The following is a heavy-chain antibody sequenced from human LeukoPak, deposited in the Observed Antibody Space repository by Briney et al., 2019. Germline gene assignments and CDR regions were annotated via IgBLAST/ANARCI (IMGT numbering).Heavy chain of an antibody. J-gene: IGHJ4*02. CDR2: ISYDGSNK. CDR3: AKNSRIQLWNWDYFDY. D-gene: IGHD5-18*01. V-gene: IGHV3-30*18. CDR1: GFTFSSYG. Sequence: QAGGSLRLSCAASGFTFSSYGMHWVRQAPGKGLEWVAVISYDGSNKYYADSVKGRFTISRDNSKNTLYLQMNSLRAEDTAVYYCAKNSRIQLWNWDYFDYWGQGTLVTVSS.